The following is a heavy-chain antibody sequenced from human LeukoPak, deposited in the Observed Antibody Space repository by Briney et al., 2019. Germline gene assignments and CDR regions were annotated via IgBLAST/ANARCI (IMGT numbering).Heavy chain of an antibody. D-gene: IGHD3-22*01. Sequence: GASVKVSCKASGYTFTSYYMHWVRQAPGQGLEWMGIINPSGGSTSYAQKFQGRVTMTRDTSTSTVYMELSSLGSEDTAVYYCARDRATGMIVVDNWFDPWGQGTLVTVSS. J-gene: IGHJ5*02. CDR2: INPSGGST. CDR1: GYTFTSYY. V-gene: IGHV1-46*01. CDR3: ARDRATGMIVVDNWFDP.